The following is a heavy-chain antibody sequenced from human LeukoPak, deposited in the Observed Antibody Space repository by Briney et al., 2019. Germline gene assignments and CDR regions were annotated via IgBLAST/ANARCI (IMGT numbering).Heavy chain of an antibody. CDR2: ISSSSYI. D-gene: IGHD2-15*01. V-gene: IGHV3-21*01. CDR1: GFTFSSDS. CDR3: ARDPNGGSYLSN. Sequence: PGGSLRLSCAASGFTFSSDSMNWVRQAPGKGLEWVSSISSSSYIYYADSVKGRFTISRDNAKNSLYLQMTSLRAEDTAVYYCARDPNGGSYLSNWGQGTLVTVSS. J-gene: IGHJ4*02.